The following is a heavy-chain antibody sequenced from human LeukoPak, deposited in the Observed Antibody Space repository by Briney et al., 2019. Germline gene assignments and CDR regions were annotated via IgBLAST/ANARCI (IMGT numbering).Heavy chain of an antibody. CDR1: GYTFTSYY. CDR3: ARYCSSTSCYRFAFDI. V-gene: IGHV1-46*01. D-gene: IGHD2-2*01. Sequence: ASVKVSCKASGYTFTSYYMHWVRQAPGQGLEWMGIINPSGGSTSYAQKFQGRVTITRDTSASTAYMELSRLRSEDTAVYYCARYCSSTSCYRFAFDIWGQGTMVTVSS. CDR2: INPSGGST. J-gene: IGHJ3*02.